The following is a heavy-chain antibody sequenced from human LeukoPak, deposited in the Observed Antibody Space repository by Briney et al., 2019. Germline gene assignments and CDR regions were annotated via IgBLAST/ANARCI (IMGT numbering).Heavy chain of an antibody. V-gene: IGHV4-61*02. CDR2: IYTSGST. J-gene: IGHJ4*02. CDR3: ARAEEGELPFI. CDR1: GGSISSGSYY. Sequence: SQTLSLTCTVSGGSISSGSYYWSWIRQPAGKGLEWIGRIYTSGSTNYNPSLKSRVTISVDTSKNQFSLKLSSVTAADTAVYYCARAEEGELPFIWGQGTLVTVSS. D-gene: IGHD1-7*01.